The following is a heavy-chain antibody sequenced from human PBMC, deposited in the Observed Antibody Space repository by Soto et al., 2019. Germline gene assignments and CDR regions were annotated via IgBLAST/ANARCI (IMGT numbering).Heavy chain of an antibody. Sequence: GGSLRLSCAASGFTSSRYAMHWVRQAPGEGLEWVAVISRDGSSKYYGDSVKGRFTVSRDNSNNTLYLSMTSLRPNDTAVFYCARSRNGPVTESINFWGQGTLVTV. V-gene: IGHV3-30-3*01. J-gene: IGHJ4*02. CDR2: ISRDGSSK. D-gene: IGHD3-10*01. CDR1: GFTSSRYA. CDR3: ARSRNGPVTESINF.